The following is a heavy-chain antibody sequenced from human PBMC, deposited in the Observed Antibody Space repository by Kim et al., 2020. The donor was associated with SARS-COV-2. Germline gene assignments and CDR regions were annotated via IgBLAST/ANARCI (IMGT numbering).Heavy chain of an antibody. J-gene: IGHJ6*02. CDR2: ISSSSSYI. Sequence: GGSLRLSCAASGFTFSSYSMNWVRQAPGKGLEWVSSISSSSSYIYYADSVKGRFTISRDNAKNSLYLQMNSLRAEDTAVYYCARDPDIVVVPAARKKGMDVWGQGTTVTVPS. CDR3: ARDPDIVVVPAARKKGMDV. D-gene: IGHD2-2*01. CDR1: GFTFSSYS. V-gene: IGHV3-21*01.